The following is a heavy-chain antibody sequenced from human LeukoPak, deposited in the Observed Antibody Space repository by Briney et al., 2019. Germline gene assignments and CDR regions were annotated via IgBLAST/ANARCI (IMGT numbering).Heavy chain of an antibody. CDR2: IYYSGST. CDR3: ARHTSMVRGVMKYYFDY. V-gene: IGHV4-39*01. Sequence: PSETLSLTCTVSGGSISSSSYYWVWMRQPPGKGLEWTGSIYYSGSTYYNPSLKSRVTISVDTSKNQFSLRLNSVTAADTAVYYCARHTSMVRGVMKYYFDYWGQGTLATVSS. J-gene: IGHJ4*02. CDR1: GGSISSSSYY. D-gene: IGHD3-10*01.